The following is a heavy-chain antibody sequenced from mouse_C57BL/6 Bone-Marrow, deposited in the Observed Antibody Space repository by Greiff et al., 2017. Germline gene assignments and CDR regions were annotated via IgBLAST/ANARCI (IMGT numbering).Heavy chain of an antibody. CDR3: ARWYYEDYYAMDY. J-gene: IGHJ4*01. V-gene: IGHV1-39*01. Sequence: VQLKESGPELVKPGASVKISCKASGYSFTDYNMNWVKQSNGKSLEWIGVINPNYGTTSYNQKFKGKATLTVDQSSSTAYMQLNSLTSEDSAVYYCARWYYEDYYAMDYWGQGTSVTVSS. CDR2: INPNYGTT. CDR1: GYSFTDYN. D-gene: IGHD1-1*01.